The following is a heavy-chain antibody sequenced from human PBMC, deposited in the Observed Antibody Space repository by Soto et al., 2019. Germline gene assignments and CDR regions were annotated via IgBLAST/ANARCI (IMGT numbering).Heavy chain of an antibody. CDR2: IYYSGST. D-gene: IGHD3-10*01. CDR3: ATRTDYYYGLGSLRGMEV. CDR1: GGSISSGSYY. Sequence: QVQLQESGPGLVKPSQTLSITCTVSGGSISSGSYYWSWIRQLPGKGLEWIGYIYYSGSTYYNPSLKSRVTISVDTSKNQLSLKLNSVTAADTAVYYCATRTDYYYGLGSLRGMEVWGQSHIVTVSS. J-gene: IGHJ6*02. V-gene: IGHV4-31*03.